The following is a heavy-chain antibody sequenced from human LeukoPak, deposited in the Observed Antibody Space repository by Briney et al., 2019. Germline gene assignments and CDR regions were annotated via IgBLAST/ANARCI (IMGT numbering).Heavy chain of an antibody. Sequence: GGSLRLSCAASGFTFSSYSMNGVRQAPGKGLEWVSSISSSSSYIYYADSVKGRFTISRDNAKNSLYLYMNNLRAEDTAVYYCASPEWLPDSIDIWGQGTMVTVSS. D-gene: IGHD3-3*01. CDR2: ISSSSSYI. J-gene: IGHJ3*02. CDR1: GFTFSSYS. CDR3: ASPEWLPDSIDI. V-gene: IGHV3-21*01.